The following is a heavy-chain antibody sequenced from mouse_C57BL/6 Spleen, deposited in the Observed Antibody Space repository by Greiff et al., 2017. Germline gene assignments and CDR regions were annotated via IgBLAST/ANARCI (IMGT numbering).Heavy chain of an antibody. CDR1: GYTFTSYW. CDR3: AKEGGDYYGSSYGAY. CDR2: IHPNSGST. J-gene: IGHJ3*01. V-gene: IGHV1-64*01. D-gene: IGHD1-1*01. Sequence: QVQLQQSGAELVKPGASVKLSCKASGYTFTSYWMHWVKQRPGQGLEWIGMIHPNSGSTNYNEKFKSKATLTVDKSSSTAYMQLSSLTSEDSAVYYGAKEGGDYYGSSYGAYWGQGTLVTVSA.